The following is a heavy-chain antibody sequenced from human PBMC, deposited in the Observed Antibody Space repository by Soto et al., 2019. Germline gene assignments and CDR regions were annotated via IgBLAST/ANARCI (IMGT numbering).Heavy chain of an antibody. J-gene: IGHJ6*02. CDR3: ASSVAKYYYYGMDV. D-gene: IGHD5-12*01. CDR2: INAGNGNT. V-gene: IGHV1-3*01. CDR1: GYTFTSYG. Sequence: ASVKVSCKASGYTFTSYGISWVRQAPGQRLEWMGWINAGNGNTKYSQKFQGRVTITRDTSASTAYMELSSLRSEDTAVYYCASSVAKYYYYGMDVWGQGTTVTVSS.